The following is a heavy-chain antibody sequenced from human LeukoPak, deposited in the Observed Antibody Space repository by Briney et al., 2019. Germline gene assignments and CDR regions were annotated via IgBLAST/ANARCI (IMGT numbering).Heavy chain of an antibody. J-gene: IGHJ6*03. CDR3: ARRVGLGYYMDV. CDR2: IYYSGST. CDR1: GGSIRSGVYS. V-gene: IGHV4-30-4*07. D-gene: IGHD3/OR15-3a*01. Sequence: SQTLSLTCAVSGGSIRSGVYSWSWIRQPPGKGLEWIGYIYYSGSTYYNPSLKSRVTISVDTSKHQFCLKLSSVTAADTAVYYCARRVGLGYYMDVWGKGTTVTVSS.